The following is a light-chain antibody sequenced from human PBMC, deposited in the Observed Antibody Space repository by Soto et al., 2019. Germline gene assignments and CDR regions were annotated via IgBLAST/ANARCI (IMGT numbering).Light chain of an antibody. Sequence: QSVLTQPPSVSGAPGQRVTISCTGSSSNIGAGYDLHWYQQLPGTAPKLLIYGNSNRPSGVPDRFSGSRSGTSASLAITGLQAEDEADYYCQSYDSSLSGAVFGGGTQLTVL. V-gene: IGLV1-40*01. J-gene: IGLJ7*01. CDR2: GNS. CDR3: QSYDSSLSGAV. CDR1: SSNIGAGYD.